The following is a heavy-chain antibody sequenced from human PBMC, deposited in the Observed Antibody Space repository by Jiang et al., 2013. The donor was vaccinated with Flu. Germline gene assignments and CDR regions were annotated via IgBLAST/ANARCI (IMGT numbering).Heavy chain of an antibody. V-gene: IGHV3-23*01. J-gene: IGHJ2*01. CDR3: AKRSGANWGFNDL. CDR1: GFTFSSYA. CDR2: ISGSGGST. D-gene: IGHD7-27*01. Sequence: QLLESGGDLVQPGRSLRLSCTGSGFTFSSYAMSWVRQAPGKGLQWVSAISGSGGSTYYADSVKGRFTVSRDNSKNTLYLQMNSLRAEDTAVYYCAKRSGANWGFNDLWGRGTLVTVSS.